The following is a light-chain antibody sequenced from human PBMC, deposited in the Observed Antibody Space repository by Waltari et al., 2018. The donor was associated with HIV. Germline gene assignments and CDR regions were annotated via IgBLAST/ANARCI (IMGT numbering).Light chain of an antibody. Sequence: SYELTQPPSVSVSPGQTARITCSGDALSNQYAYWYQQKPGQAPLLVIYKYSERPSGFRERFSGSISGTTVTLTISGVQAEDEADYYCQSADSSYRSVFGGGTKLTVL. CDR1: ALSNQY. J-gene: IGLJ3*02. V-gene: IGLV3-25*03. CDR3: QSADSSYRSV. CDR2: KYS.